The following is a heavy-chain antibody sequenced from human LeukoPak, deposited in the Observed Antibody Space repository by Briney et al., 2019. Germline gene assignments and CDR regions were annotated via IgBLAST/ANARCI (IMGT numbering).Heavy chain of an antibody. CDR2: INHNSGGT. D-gene: IGHD4-17*01. CDR1: GYTFTAHY. J-gene: IGHJ6*03. V-gene: IGHV1-2*02. Sequence: ASVKVSCKASGYTFTAHYLHWVRQAPGQGLEWMAWINHNSGGTKYAEKFQGRVTVTRDTPTSTAYMELSRLRSDDTAVYYCARGTDYGDYGGTWFYYYYMDVWGEGTTVTVSS. CDR3: ARGTDYGDYGGTWFYYYYMDV.